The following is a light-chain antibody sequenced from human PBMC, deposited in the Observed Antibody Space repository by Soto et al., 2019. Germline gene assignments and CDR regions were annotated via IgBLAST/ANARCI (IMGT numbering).Light chain of an antibody. CDR2: GSD. J-gene: IGKJ4*01. CDR3: QHYGNSLLT. Sequence: EIVLTQSPGTLSLSPVERATLSCSAGQTVDSRYLAWYQQKPGQAPGVLIYGSDIRAAGVPDRFSGSGSGTDFTLTISRLEPEDFAVYYCQHYGNSLLTFGGGTKVDIK. CDR1: QTVDSRY. V-gene: IGKV3-20*01.